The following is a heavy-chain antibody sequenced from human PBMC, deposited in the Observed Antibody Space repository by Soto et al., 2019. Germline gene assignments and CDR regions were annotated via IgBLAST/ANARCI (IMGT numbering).Heavy chain of an antibody. CDR3: ARGGAVSIIWDWGDGLDS. D-gene: IGHD7-27*01. CDR1: GYSFRSHA. Sequence: SVKGACKASGYSFRSHAITWVRQVPGQGIEWMGGIISVFGTPSYAQKSQGRVTISADKSTITSSLELRSLRSEDTAVYYCARGGAVSIIWDWGDGLDSWGQGTQVTVSS. CDR2: IISVFGTP. V-gene: IGHV1-69*06. J-gene: IGHJ4*02.